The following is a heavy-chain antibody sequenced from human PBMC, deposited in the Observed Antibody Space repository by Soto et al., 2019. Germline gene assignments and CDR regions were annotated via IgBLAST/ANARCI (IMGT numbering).Heavy chain of an antibody. CDR1: GGSFSGYY. J-gene: IGHJ4*02. Sequence: QVQLQQWGAGLLKPSETLSLTCAVYGGSFSGYYWSWIRQPPGKGLEWIGEINHSGSTNYNPSLKSRVTISVATSINQCSLKLSSVTAADTAVYYCASALDSGGYYFDYWGQGTLVTVSS. V-gene: IGHV4-34*01. CDR2: INHSGST. D-gene: IGHD6-25*01. CDR3: ASALDSGGYYFDY.